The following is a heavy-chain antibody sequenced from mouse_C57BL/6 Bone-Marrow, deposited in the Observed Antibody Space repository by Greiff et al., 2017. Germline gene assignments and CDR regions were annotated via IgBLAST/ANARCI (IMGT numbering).Heavy chain of an antibody. J-gene: IGHJ3*01. D-gene: IGHD2-1*01. CDR2: IYPGSGST. V-gene: IGHV1-55*01. Sequence: VQLQQPGAELVKPGASVKMSCKASGYTFTSYWITWVKQRPGQGLEWIGDIYPGSGSTNYNEKFKSKATLTVAPSSSTAYMQLSSLTSEDSAVFYCARDNYGNSWFAYWGQGTLVTVSA. CDR3: ARDNYGNSWFAY. CDR1: GYTFTSYW.